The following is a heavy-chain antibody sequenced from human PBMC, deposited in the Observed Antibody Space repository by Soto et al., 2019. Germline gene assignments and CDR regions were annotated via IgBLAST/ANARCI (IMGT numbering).Heavy chain of an antibody. Sequence: QITLKESGPTLVKPTQTLTLTCIFSGFSFSADGVGVGWIRQPPGKALEWLALIYWDDDPRYRPSLKSRLTITKDSSKNPVVLTMTNMDPLDTATYYCAHAFGGTSWPNDAFDVWGQGTVVTVSS. V-gene: IGHV2-5*02. J-gene: IGHJ3*01. CDR3: AHAFGGTSWPNDAFDV. CDR1: GFSFSADGVG. D-gene: IGHD3-16*01. CDR2: IYWDDDP.